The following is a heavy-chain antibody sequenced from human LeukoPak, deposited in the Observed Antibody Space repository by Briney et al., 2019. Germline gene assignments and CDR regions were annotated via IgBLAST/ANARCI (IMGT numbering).Heavy chain of an antibody. Sequence: SETLSLTCTVSGVSISSGSYYWSCIRQPAGKGLEWIGRIYTSGSTNYNPSLKSRVTISLDTSENHFSLKLSSVTAADTAVYYCARVTTGGYYNYWGQGTLVTVSS. D-gene: IGHD3-22*01. V-gene: IGHV4-61*02. CDR1: GVSISSGSYY. CDR3: ARVTTGGYYNY. J-gene: IGHJ4*02. CDR2: IYTSGST.